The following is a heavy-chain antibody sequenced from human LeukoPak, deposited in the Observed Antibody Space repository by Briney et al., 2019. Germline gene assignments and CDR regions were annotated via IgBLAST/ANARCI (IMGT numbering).Heavy chain of an antibody. CDR1: GFTFSSYA. Sequence: GGSLRLSCAASGFTFSSYAMNWVRQAPGKGLEWVSGLSADGDSTYYADSVKGRFTISRDNSRDTLYLQMNTLRAEDTALYYCARIYSRGWFARAPFQYWGQGTLVTVSS. J-gene: IGHJ1*01. V-gene: IGHV3-23*01. CDR2: LSADGDST. CDR3: ARIYSRGWFARAPFQY. D-gene: IGHD6-19*01.